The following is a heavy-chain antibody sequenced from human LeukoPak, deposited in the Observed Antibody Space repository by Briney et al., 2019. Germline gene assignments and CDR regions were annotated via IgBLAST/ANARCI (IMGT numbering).Heavy chain of an antibody. CDR2: ISSGSSYI. J-gene: IGHJ4*02. V-gene: IGHV3-21*01. Sequence: GGSLRLSRAASGFTFSSYSMNWVRQAPGKGLEWVSSISSGSSYIYYADSVKGRFTISRDNAKNSLYLQMNSLRAEDTAMYYCARAPFPFGESDLYDYWGQGTLVTVSS. CDR1: GFTFSSYS. CDR3: ARAPFPFGESDLYDY. D-gene: IGHD3-10*01.